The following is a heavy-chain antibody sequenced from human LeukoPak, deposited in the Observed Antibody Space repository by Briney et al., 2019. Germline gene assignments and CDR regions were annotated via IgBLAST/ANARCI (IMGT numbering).Heavy chain of an antibody. J-gene: IGHJ2*01. CDR2: IYYSGST. D-gene: IGHD3-9*01. Sequence: PSETLSLTCTVSSGSMNNHYWSWIRQPPGKGLEWVGYIYYSGSTNYNPSLKSRVTISVDTSKNQFSLSLNSVTAADTAVYFCARYILTVTGYWYFDLWGRGTLVTVSS. V-gene: IGHV4-59*08. CDR1: SGSMNNHY. CDR3: ARYILTVTGYWYFDL.